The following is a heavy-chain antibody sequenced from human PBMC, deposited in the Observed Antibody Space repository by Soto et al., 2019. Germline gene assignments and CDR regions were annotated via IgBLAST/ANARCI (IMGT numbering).Heavy chain of an antibody. D-gene: IGHD6-19*01. J-gene: IGHJ6*02. CDR1: GFTFSSYG. CDR2: IWYDGSNK. Sequence: VGSLRLSCAASGFTFSSYGMHWVRQAPGKELEWVAVIWYDGSNKYYADSVKGRFTISRDNSKNTLYLQMNSLRAEDTAVYYCARDQASYSSGYYGMDVWGQGTTVTVSS. V-gene: IGHV3-33*01. CDR3: ARDQASYSSGYYGMDV.